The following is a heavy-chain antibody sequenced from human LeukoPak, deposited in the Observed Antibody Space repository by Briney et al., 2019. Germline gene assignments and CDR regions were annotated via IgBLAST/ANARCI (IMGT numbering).Heavy chain of an antibody. J-gene: IGHJ4*02. CDR3: VRGKGSGTYYGFDY. D-gene: IGHD3-10*01. V-gene: IGHV5-51*01. CDR1: GCTFTKFW. CDR2: IYPDDSDT. Sequence: GESLKISCETSGCTFTKFWVGWVRQTPGKGLEWLGMIYPDDSDTRYSPSFQGQVTMSVDKSISIVYLHWSSLKASDNAIYYCVRGKGSGTYYGFDYWGQGTVVSVVS.